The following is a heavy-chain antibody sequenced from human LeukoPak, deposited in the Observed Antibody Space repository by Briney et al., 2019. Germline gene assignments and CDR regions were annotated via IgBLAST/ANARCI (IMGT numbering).Heavy chain of an antibody. V-gene: IGHV4-39*01. D-gene: IGHD2-21*01. CDR2: IYYSGST. Sequence: SETLSLTCTVSGGSISSSSYYWGWIRQPPGKGLEWIGSIYYSGSTYYNPSLKSRVTISVDTSKNQFSLKLRSVTAADTAVYYCARQVVVVIAIKNWFDPWGQGTLVTVSS. CDR1: GGSISSSSYY. J-gene: IGHJ5*02. CDR3: ARQVVVVIAIKNWFDP.